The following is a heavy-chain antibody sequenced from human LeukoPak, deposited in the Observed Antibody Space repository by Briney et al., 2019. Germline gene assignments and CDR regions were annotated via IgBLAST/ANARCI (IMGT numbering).Heavy chain of an antibody. CDR2: ISSNGGST. J-gene: IGHJ6*03. D-gene: IGHD5-18*01. CDR3: ARDPRIQLWLQPYYYYYMDV. V-gene: IGHV3-64*01. Sequence: GGSLRLSCAASGFTFSSYAMHWVRQAPGKGLEYVSAISSNGGSTYYANSVKGRFTISRDNSKNTLYLQMGSLRAEDMAVYYCARDPRIQLWLQPYYYYYMDVWGKGTTVTVSS. CDR1: GFTFSSYA.